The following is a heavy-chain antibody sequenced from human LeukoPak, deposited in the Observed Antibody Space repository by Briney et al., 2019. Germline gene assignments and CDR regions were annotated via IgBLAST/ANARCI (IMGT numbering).Heavy chain of an antibody. Sequence: AASVKVSCKASGYTFTSYGISWVRQAPGQGLEWMGWISAYNGNTNYAQKLQGRVTMTTDTSTSTAYMELRSLRSDDTAVYYCARDVYYYDSSGYQVSYGMDVWGQGTTVTVSS. CDR2: ISAYNGNT. CDR3: ARDVYYYDSSGYQVSYGMDV. CDR1: GYTFTSYG. D-gene: IGHD3-22*01. V-gene: IGHV1-18*01. J-gene: IGHJ6*02.